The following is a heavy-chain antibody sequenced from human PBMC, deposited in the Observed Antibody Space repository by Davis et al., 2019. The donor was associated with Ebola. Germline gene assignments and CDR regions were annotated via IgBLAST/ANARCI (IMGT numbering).Heavy chain of an antibody. Sequence: AASVKVSCKASGYTFNIYYMYWVRQAPGQGLEWMGIINPSGGTTSYAQKFQGRVTMTRDTSTSTVYMELNSLTSDDTAVYYCASAGIAEGAPRYWGQGTLVTVSS. CDR1: GYTFNIYY. J-gene: IGHJ4*02. CDR2: INPSGGTT. D-gene: IGHD6-13*01. V-gene: IGHV1-46*02. CDR3: ASAGIAEGAPRY.